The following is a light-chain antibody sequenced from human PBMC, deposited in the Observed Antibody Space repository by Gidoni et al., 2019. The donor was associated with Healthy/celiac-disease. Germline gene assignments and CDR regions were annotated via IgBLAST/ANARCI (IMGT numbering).Light chain of an antibody. CDR3: QQSYSTLALT. CDR2: AAS. CDR1: QRISSY. J-gene: IGKJ4*01. V-gene: IGKV1-39*01. Sequence: IQMTQSPSSLSASVGDRVTINCRASQRISSYLNWYQQKPGKAPKLLIYAASSLQSGVPSRFSGSGSGTDFTLTISSLQPEDFATYYCQQSYSTLALTFGGXTKVEIK.